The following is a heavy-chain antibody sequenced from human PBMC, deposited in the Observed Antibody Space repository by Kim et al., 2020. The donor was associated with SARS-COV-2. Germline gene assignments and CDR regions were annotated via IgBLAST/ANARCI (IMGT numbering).Heavy chain of an antibody. CDR3: ARGVSGRLDY. CDR2: NK. Sequence: NKYYADSVTGRFTISRDNSKNTLYLQMNSLRAEDTAVYYCARGVSGRLDYWGQGTLVTVSS. V-gene: IGHV3-30*01. D-gene: IGHD2-8*02. J-gene: IGHJ4*02.